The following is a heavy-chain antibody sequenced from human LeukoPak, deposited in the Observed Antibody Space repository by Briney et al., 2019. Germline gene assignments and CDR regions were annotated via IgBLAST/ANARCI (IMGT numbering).Heavy chain of an antibody. Sequence: GGSLRLSCAASRFTFSNYGMSWVRQAPGKGLEWVSAISGSGVITYYADSVKGRFTISRDNSNNTLYLQMNSLRAEDTAVYYCAKERYFDWLSKYNWLDPWGQGTLVTVSS. V-gene: IGHV3-23*01. CDR3: AKERYFDWLSKYNWLDP. J-gene: IGHJ5*02. D-gene: IGHD3-9*01. CDR2: ISGSGVIT. CDR1: RFTFSNYG.